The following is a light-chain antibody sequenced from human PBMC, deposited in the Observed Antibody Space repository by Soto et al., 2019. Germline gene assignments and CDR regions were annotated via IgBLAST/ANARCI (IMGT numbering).Light chain of an antibody. J-gene: IGLJ2*01. Sequence: QSALTQPASVSGSHGQSITISCTGTSSDVGGYNYVSWYQQHPGKAPKLMIYEVSNRPSGVSNRFSGSKSGNTASLTISGLQAEEEADYYCSSYTSSSTRVFGGGTKVTVL. CDR3: SSYTSSSTRV. CDR2: EVS. V-gene: IGLV2-14*01. CDR1: SSDVGGYNY.